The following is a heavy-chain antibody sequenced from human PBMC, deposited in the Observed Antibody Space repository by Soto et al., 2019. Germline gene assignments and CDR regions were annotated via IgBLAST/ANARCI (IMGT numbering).Heavy chain of an antibody. V-gene: IGHV1-69*01. J-gene: IGHJ6*02. Sequence: QVQLVQSGAEVKKPGSSVKVSCKASGGTFSSYAISWVRQAPGQGLEWMGGIIPIFGTANYAQKFQGRVTITADESTSTAYMELSSLRSEDTAVYYCARSDCSSTSCVSYYYYGMDVWGQGTTVTVSS. D-gene: IGHD2-2*01. CDR1: GGTFSSYA. CDR3: ARSDCSSTSCVSYYYYGMDV. CDR2: IIPIFGTA.